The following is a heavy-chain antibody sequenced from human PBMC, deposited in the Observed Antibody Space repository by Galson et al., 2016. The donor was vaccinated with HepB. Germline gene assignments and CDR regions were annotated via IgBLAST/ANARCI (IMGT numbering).Heavy chain of an antibody. Sequence: SLRLSCAASGFTFSSYWMHWVRQSPEEGLVWVSHINSDGSTTAYAASVKGRFTISRDNAKKTLYLQMNSLRVEDTAVYYCASYPLLWGHWFDPWGQGTLVTVSS. J-gene: IGHJ5*02. D-gene: IGHD3-10*01. CDR1: GFTFSSYW. CDR2: INSDGSTT. CDR3: ASYPLLWGHWFDP. V-gene: IGHV3-74*01.